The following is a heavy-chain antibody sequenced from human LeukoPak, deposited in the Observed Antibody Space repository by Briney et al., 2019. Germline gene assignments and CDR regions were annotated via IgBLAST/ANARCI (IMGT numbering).Heavy chain of an antibody. J-gene: IGHJ4*02. CDR3: AGIPGKRSAEFHS. D-gene: IGHD2-2*01. Sequence: GGSLRLSCAASGFNFSIYSMNWVRQAPGKGLEWISYISGTSRTIYYADSVRGRFTISRDNAKNSLYLQMSLLRADDTALYHCAGIPGKRSAEFHSRGQGTRVTVSS. V-gene: IGHV3-48*04. CDR1: GFNFSIYS. CDR2: ISGTSRTI.